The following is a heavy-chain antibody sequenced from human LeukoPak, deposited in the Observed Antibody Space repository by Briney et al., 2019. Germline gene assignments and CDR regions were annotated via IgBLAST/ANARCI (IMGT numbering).Heavy chain of an antibody. CDR3: ARDRVFDGYIDY. CDR1: GYTFTSYY. Sequence: ASVKVTCKASGYTFTSYYMHRVRQAPGQGLEWMGIINPSGGSTSYAQKFQGRVTMTRDTSTSTVYMELSSLRSEDTAVYYCARDRVFDGYIDYWGQGTLVTVSS. CDR2: INPSGGST. V-gene: IGHV1-46*01. D-gene: IGHD6-13*01. J-gene: IGHJ4*02.